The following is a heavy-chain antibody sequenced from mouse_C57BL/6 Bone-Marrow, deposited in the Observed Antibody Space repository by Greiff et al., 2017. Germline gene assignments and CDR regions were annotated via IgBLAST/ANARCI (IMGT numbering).Heavy chain of an antibody. Sequence: QQSDAELVKPGASVKISCKVSGYTFTDHTIHWMKQRPEQGLEWIGYIYPRDGSTKYNEKFKGKATLTADKSSSTAYMQLNSLTSEDSAVYFCAAEDGYYDWYFDVWGTGTTVTVSS. D-gene: IGHD2-3*01. J-gene: IGHJ1*03. CDR2: IYPRDGST. CDR1: GYTFTDHT. V-gene: IGHV1-78*01. CDR3: AAEDGYYDWYFDV.